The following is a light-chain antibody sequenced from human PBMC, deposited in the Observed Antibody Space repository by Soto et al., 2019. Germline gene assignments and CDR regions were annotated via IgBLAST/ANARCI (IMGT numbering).Light chain of an antibody. V-gene: IGKV1-5*01. CDR1: QTISSW. Sequence: EIAMTQSPSTLSVSVGDRVTITWRASQTISSWLDWYQKKPGKAPKLVIYDASSLESGVPSRLRGSGSGTELTLTITSLQPDDFATYYCQQYNSYTWTFGHGTKVDIK. J-gene: IGKJ1*01. CDR3: QQYNSYTWT. CDR2: DAS.